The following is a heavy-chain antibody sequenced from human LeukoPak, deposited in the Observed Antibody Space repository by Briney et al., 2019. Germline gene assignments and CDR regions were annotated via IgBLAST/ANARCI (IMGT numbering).Heavy chain of an antibody. CDR3: ARYSDWYDGALDY. CDR1: GYTFTNYY. V-gene: IGHV1-46*01. J-gene: IGHJ4*02. Sequence: ASVTVSCKASGYTFTNYYMHWVRQAPGQGLEWMEIINPRGGSTTYAQKFQDRVTMTRDTSTSTVYMEVTSLTSEDTAVYYCARYSDWYDGALDYWGQGTLVTVSS. CDR2: INPRGGST. D-gene: IGHD6-19*01.